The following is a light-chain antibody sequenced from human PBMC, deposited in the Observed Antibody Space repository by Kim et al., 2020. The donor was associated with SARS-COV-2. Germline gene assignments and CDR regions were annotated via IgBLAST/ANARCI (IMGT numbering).Light chain of an antibody. CDR2: GAT. CDR3: LQHSTYPIT. J-gene: IGKJ5*01. CDR1: QDIRND. V-gene: IGKV1-17*01. Sequence: AAVGDRVTITCRASQDIRNDLGWYQQNPGRAPKRLIYGATSLQSGVPSRFSGSGSGTEFTLTISSVQPEDFATYFCLQHSTYPITFGQGTRLEIK.